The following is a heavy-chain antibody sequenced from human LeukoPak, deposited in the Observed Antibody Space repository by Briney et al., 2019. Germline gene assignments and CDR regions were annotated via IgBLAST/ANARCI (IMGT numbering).Heavy chain of an antibody. CDR2: ISGSGGST. D-gene: IGHD5-18*01. Sequence: GSLRLSCAASGFTFSSYAMSWVRQAPGKGLEWVSAISGSGGSTHYADSVKGRFTISRDNSKNTLYLQMNSLRAEDTAVYYCAKHGYGGNWFDPWGQGTLVTVSS. J-gene: IGHJ5*02. V-gene: IGHV3-23*01. CDR3: AKHGYGGNWFDP. CDR1: GFTFSSYA.